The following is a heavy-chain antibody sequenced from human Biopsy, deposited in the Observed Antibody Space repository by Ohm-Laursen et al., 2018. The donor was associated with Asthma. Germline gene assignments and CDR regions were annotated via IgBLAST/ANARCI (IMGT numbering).Heavy chain of an antibody. CDR1: GISFRNYG. CDR3: AREGHEYCSSTSCASFDC. Sequence: SLRLSCAASGISFRNYGMHWVRQAPGKGLEWVALLSSDGANEYYADSVKGRFTISRDNSKNTLYLQMSSLRAEDTAVYYCAREGHEYCSSTSCASFDCWGQGTLVTVSS. D-gene: IGHD2-2*01. CDR2: LSSDGANE. V-gene: IGHV3-30*03. J-gene: IGHJ4*02.